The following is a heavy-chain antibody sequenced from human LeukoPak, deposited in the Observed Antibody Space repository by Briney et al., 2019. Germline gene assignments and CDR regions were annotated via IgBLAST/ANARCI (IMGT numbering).Heavy chain of an antibody. D-gene: IGHD6-19*01. CDR1: GFTFSSYE. CDR2: ISRSGNIL. V-gene: IGHV3-48*03. Sequence: GGSLRLSCAASGFTFSSYEMNWVRQAPGKGLEWISYISRSGNILHYADSVKGRFTISRDNAKNSLYLQMNSLRAEDTAVYYCARGLWERANIAVSGTGCDYWGQGTLVTVSS. CDR3: ARGLWERANIAVSGTGCDY. J-gene: IGHJ4*02.